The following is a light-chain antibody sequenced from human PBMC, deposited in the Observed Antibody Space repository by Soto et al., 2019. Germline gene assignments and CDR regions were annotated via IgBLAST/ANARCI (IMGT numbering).Light chain of an antibody. J-gene: IGLJ3*02. CDR1: SGHSSYA. CDR2: LNSDGSH. Sequence: QLVLTQSPSASASLGASVKLTCSLRSGHSSYAIAWHQLQPEKGPRYLMKLNSDGSHNKGDGIPDRFSGSSSVAERYLTISSLQSEDEADYYCQTWGTGFRVFGGGTKLTVL. CDR3: QTWGTGFRV. V-gene: IGLV4-69*01.